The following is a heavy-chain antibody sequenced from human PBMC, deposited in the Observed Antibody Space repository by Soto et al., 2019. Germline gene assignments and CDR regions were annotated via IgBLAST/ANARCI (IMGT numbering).Heavy chain of an antibody. D-gene: IGHD3-3*01. Sequence: PSETLSLTCTVSGGSISSGDYYWSWIRQPPGKGLEWIGYIYYSGSTYYNPSLKSRVTISVDTSKNQFSLKLSSVTAADTAVYYCAREGNDFWSGYYVFAFDIWGQGTMVTVSS. CDR3: AREGNDFWSGYYVFAFDI. V-gene: IGHV4-30-4*01. J-gene: IGHJ3*02. CDR2: IYYSGST. CDR1: GGSISSGDYY.